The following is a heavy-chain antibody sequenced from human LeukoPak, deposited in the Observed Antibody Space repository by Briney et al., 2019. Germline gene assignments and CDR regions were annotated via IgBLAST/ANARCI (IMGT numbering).Heavy chain of an antibody. CDR2: INWNGGST. CDR1: GFTFDDYG. D-gene: IGHD1-26*01. Sequence: GGSLRLSCAASGFTFDDYGMSWGRQAPGKGLEWVSGINWNGGSTGYADSAKGRFTISRDNAKNSLYLQMNSLRAEDTALYYCARAPQWELYPEAPDAFDIWGQGTMVTVSS. CDR3: ARAPQWELYPEAPDAFDI. J-gene: IGHJ3*02. V-gene: IGHV3-20*04.